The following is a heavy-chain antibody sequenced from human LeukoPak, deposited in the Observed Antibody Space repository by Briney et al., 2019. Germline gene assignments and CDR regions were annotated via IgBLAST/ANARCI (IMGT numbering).Heavy chain of an antibody. CDR2: ISGSGGST. CDR3: AKDLDSSGWYNFDY. J-gene: IGHJ4*02. CDR1: GLTFSSYA. Sequence: GGSLRLSCAASGLTFSSYAMSWVRQAPGKGLEWVSAISGSGGSTYYADSVKGRFTISRDNSKNTLYLQMNSLRAEDTAVYYCAKDLDSSGWYNFDYWGQGTLVTVSS. D-gene: IGHD6-19*01. V-gene: IGHV3-23*01.